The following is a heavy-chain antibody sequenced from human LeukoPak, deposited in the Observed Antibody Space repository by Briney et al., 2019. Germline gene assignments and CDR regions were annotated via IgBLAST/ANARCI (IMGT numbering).Heavy chain of an antibody. CDR2: ISYTGTT. CDR3: ARVWDCSGGDCYSSIDY. D-gene: IGHD2-15*01. V-gene: IGHV4-59*01. J-gene: IGHJ4*02. CDR1: GGSISNYY. Sequence: PSETLSLTCTVSGGSISNYYWSWIRQPPGKGLEWLGFISYTGTTDYNPSLKSRVAISVDTSRNQFSLKLTSVTAADTAVYYCARVWDCSGGDCYSSIDYWGQGTLVTVSS.